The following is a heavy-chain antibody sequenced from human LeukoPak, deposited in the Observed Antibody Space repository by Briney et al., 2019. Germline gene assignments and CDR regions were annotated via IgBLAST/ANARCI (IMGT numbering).Heavy chain of an antibody. CDR2: IIPIFGTA. CDR1: GGTFSSYA. J-gene: IGHJ6*03. V-gene: IGHV1-69*05. D-gene: IGHD6-19*01. CDR3: AGGWYWDDYYYYYMDV. Sequence: GASVKVSCKASGGTFSSYAISWVRQAPGQGLEWMGGIIPIFGTANYAQKFQGRVTITTDESTSTAYMELSSLRSEDTAVYYCAGGWYWDDYYYYYMDVWGKGTTVTVSS.